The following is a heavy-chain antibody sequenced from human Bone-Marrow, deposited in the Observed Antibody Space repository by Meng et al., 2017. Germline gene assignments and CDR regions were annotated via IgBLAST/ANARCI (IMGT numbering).Heavy chain of an antibody. CDR2: MNPNSGNT. CDR3: ARLDGIVGATGTDY. Sequence: QVQRVQSGAEVKKPGSPVKVSCKASGYTFTSYDINWVRQATGQGLEWMGWMNPNSGNTGYAQKFQGRVTMTRDTSTSTVYMELSSLRSEDTAVYYCARLDGIVGATGTDYWGQGTLVTVSS. D-gene: IGHD1-26*01. V-gene: IGHV1-8*01. CDR1: GYTFTSYD. J-gene: IGHJ4*02.